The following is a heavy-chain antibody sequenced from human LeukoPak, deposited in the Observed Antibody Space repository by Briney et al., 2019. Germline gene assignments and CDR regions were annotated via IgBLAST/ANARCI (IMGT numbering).Heavy chain of an antibody. D-gene: IGHD3-16*02. V-gene: IGHV3-7*01. Sequence: GGSLRLSCAASGFTFRRHSMSWVRQAPGKGLEWVANVKEDGSEINYADSVKGRFTISRDNAKNSLYLQMNSLRAEDTAVYYCARGSPLYSYGMDVWGKGTTVTVSS. CDR3: ARGSPLYSYGMDV. CDR1: GFTFRRHS. J-gene: IGHJ6*04. CDR2: VKEDGSEI.